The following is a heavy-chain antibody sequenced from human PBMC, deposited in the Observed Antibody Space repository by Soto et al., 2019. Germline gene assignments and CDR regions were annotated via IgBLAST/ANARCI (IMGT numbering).Heavy chain of an antibody. D-gene: IGHD6-6*01. V-gene: IGHV6-1*01. J-gene: IGHJ6*03. Sequence: SQTLSLTCAISGDGVSSNSAAWNWIRQSPSRGLEWLGRTYYRSKWYNDYAVSVKSRITINPDTSKNQFSLQLNSVTPEDTAVYYCARESGAQNSSSISYYYYYMDVWGKGTTVTVSS. CDR1: GDGVSSNSAA. CDR2: TYYRSKWYN. CDR3: ARESGAQNSSSISYYYYYMDV.